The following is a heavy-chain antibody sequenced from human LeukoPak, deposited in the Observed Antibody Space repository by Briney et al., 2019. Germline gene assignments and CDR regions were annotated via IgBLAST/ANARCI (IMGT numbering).Heavy chain of an antibody. CDR3: ARDRGTMVRGVITPSNWFDP. CDR1: GGSISSYY. D-gene: IGHD3-10*01. V-gene: IGHV4-59*01. Sequence: PSETLSLTCTVSGGSISSYYWSWIRQPPGKGLEWIGYIYYSGSTNYNPSLKSRVTISVDTSKNQFSLKLSSVTAADTAVYYCARDRGTMVRGVITPSNWFDPWGQGTLVTVSS. CDR2: IYYSGST. J-gene: IGHJ5*02.